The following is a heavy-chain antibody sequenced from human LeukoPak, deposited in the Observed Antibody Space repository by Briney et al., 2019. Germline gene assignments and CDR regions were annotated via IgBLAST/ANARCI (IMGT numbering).Heavy chain of an antibody. D-gene: IGHD5-24*01. CDR2: ISYDGSNK. Sequence: PGGSLRLSCAASGFTFSSCAMHWVRQAPGKGLEWVAVISYDGSNKYYADSVKGRFTISRDNSKNTLYLQMNSLRAEDTAVYYCARGRWLQSYQFDYWGQGTLVTVSS. V-gene: IGHV3-30-3*01. J-gene: IGHJ4*02. CDR3: ARGRWLQSYQFDY. CDR1: GFTFSSCA.